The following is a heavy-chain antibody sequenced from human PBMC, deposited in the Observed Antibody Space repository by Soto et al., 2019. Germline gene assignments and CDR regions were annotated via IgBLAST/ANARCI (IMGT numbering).Heavy chain of an antibody. CDR3: ARDGSRWFGELLSDAFDI. CDR2: ISYDGSNK. D-gene: IGHD3-10*01. CDR1: GLTFSSSS. Sequence: QTXESLSLSCAASGLTFSSSSMHWVRHAPGKGLEWVAVISYDGSNKYYADSVKGRFTISRDNSKNTLYLQMNSLRAEDTAVYHCARDGSRWFGELLSDAFDIWGQGTMVTVSS. J-gene: IGHJ3*02. V-gene: IGHV3-30-3*01.